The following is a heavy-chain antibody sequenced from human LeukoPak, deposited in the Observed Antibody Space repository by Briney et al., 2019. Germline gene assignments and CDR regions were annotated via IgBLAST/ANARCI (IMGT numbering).Heavy chain of an antibody. Sequence: GGSLRLSCVASGFTSGNYWMHWVRQAPGKGPEWVSRIDDDGTDTHYAVSVKGRFTISRDDAKNTLYLQMNSLRGEDTAVYYCARGMLSSAGYHWYYYMDVWGKGAMVTVSS. V-gene: IGHV3-74*01. CDR1: GFTSGNYW. J-gene: IGHJ6*03. CDR3: ARGMLSSAGYHWYYYMDV. CDR2: IDDDGTDT. D-gene: IGHD3-3*01.